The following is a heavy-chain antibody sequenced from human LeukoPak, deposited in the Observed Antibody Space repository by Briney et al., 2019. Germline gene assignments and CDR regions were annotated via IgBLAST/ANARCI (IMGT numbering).Heavy chain of an antibody. D-gene: IGHD2-15*01. CDR2: ISSTGGTA. CDR3: AKNGDRGAYCSGGSCYPYYYYNMDV. V-gene: IGHV3-23*01. J-gene: IGHJ6*03. Sequence: GGSLRLSCAASGFTFSSYAMNWVRQAPGKGLEWVSAISSTGGTAYYADSVKGRFTISRDNSKNTLYLQMNSLRAEDTAIYYCAKNGDRGAYCSGGSCYPYYYYNMDVWGKGTTVTISS. CDR1: GFTFSSYA.